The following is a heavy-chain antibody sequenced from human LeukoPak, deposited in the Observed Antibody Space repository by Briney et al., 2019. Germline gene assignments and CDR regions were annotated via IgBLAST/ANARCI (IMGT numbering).Heavy chain of an antibody. Sequence: GGSLRLSCAASGFTFSTYWMHWVRQAPGKGLVWVSRLSPDGSSSIYADSVEGRFTVSRDNAKNTLYLQMNCLRAEDTAVYYCARDGGFGFLAAFDIWGQGTMVTVSS. V-gene: IGHV3-74*01. CDR1: GFTFSTYW. D-gene: IGHD3-10*01. CDR3: ARDGGFGFLAAFDI. CDR2: LSPDGSSS. J-gene: IGHJ3*02.